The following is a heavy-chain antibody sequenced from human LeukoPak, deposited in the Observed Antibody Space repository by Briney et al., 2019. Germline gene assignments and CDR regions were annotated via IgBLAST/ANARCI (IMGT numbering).Heavy chain of an antibody. CDR2: IYSGGST. CDR3: AKGDEVFDS. CDR1: GFTVSSKY. V-gene: IGHV3-66*01. Sequence: GGSLRLSCAASGFTVSSKYMSWVHQAPGKGLEWVSVIYSGGSTFYADSVKGRFTISIDNSKNTLYLQMNGLRVEDTAVYYCAKGDEVFDSWGQGTLVTVSS. J-gene: IGHJ4*02.